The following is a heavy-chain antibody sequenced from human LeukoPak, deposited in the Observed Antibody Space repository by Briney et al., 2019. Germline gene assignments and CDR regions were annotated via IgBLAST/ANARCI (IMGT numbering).Heavy chain of an antibody. CDR1: GFTFSSYS. D-gene: IGHD6-13*01. CDR2: ISSSSSYI. V-gene: IGHV3-21*01. J-gene: IGHJ6*04. CDR3: ARELQEPGYSSSWYGYYYGMDV. Sequence: GGSLRLSCAASGFTFSSYSMNWVRQAPGKGLEWVSSISSSSSYIYYADSVKGRFTISRDNAKNSLYLQMNSLRAEDTAVYYCARELQEPGYSSSWYGYYYGMDVWGEGTTVTVSS.